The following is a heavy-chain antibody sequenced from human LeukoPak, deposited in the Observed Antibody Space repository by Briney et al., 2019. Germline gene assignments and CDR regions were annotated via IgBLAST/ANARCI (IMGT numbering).Heavy chain of an antibody. Sequence: GGSLRLSCAASGFTFSSYAMSWVRQVPGKGLEWVSVISGSGDNTYYADSVKGRFTISRDNSKNMLYLQMNSLRAEDTAVYYCAKWKYNNSGTDDYWGQGTLVTVSS. CDR2: ISGSGDNT. CDR3: AKWKYNNSGTDDY. D-gene: IGHD1-1*01. J-gene: IGHJ4*02. CDR1: GFTFSSYA. V-gene: IGHV3-23*01.